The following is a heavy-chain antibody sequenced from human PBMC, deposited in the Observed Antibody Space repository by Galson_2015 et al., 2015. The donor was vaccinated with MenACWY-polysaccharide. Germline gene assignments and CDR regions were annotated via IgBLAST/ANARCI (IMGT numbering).Heavy chain of an antibody. D-gene: IGHD2-21*02. CDR2: IWYDGGKR. V-gene: IGHV3-33*03. Sequence: SMRLCCEASDFTFSAHGMHWVRQAPGKGLEWVAAIWYDGGKRYYADAVEGRFAVSRDNSQSTLYLQMDSLGVEDTAMYYCARNVHCNVDLGYYFDYWGQGTLVSVSS. CDR3: ARNVHCNVDLGYYFDY. CDR1: DFTFSAHG. J-gene: IGHJ4*01.